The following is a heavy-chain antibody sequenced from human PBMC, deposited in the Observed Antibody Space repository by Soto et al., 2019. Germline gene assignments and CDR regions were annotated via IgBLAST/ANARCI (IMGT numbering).Heavy chain of an antibody. Sequence: GASVKVSCKASGYTFTGHYMQWVRHAHGQGLEWMGWIIPNNGGRTYAQKFQDRVTMTRDTSNRKAYMELSRLRFDDSAVYYSARWTFDNSGDYFGSLFGPWGQGTLVTVSS. CDR2: IIPNNGGR. CDR3: ARWTFDNSGDYFGSLFGP. CDR1: GYTFTGHY. V-gene: IGHV1-2*02. J-gene: IGHJ5*02. D-gene: IGHD3-22*01.